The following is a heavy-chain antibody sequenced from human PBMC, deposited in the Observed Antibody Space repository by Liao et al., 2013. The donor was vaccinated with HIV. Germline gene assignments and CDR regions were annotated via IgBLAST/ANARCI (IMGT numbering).Heavy chain of an antibody. V-gene: IGHV4-30-4*08. CDR3: ARGGGYCSGGSCYLRDYYYYYYMVR. Sequence: QVQLQESGPGLVKPSQTLSLTCTVSGGSISSGDYYWSWIRQPPGKGLEWIGYIYYSGSTYYNPSLKSRVTISVDTSKSQFSLKLNSSDRRGHGCLYCARGGGYCSGGSCYLRDYYYYYYMVRRGRRTDGHRLL. CDR1: GGSISSGDYY. D-gene: IGHD2-15*01. J-gene: IGHJ6*03. CDR2: IYYSGST.